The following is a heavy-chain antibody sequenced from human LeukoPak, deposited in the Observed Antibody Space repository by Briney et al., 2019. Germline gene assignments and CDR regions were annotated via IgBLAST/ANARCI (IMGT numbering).Heavy chain of an antibody. J-gene: IGHJ4*02. CDR2: INPSSGDT. Sequence: ASVKVSCKASGYTFSHYYMHWVRQAPGQGLEWMGWINPSSGDTNYAQKFQGRVTMTRDTSISTAYMELSWLRADDTAIYYCARDVYDYGGNSGFDYWGQGSLVIVSS. V-gene: IGHV1-2*02. D-gene: IGHD4-23*01. CDR1: GYTFSHYY. CDR3: ARDVYDYGGNSGFDY.